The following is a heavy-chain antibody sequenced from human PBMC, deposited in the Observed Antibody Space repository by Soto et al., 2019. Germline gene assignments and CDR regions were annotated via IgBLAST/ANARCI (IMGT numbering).Heavy chain of an antibody. CDR1: GFIFINYI. Sequence: GGSLRLSCAASGFIFINYIMHWVRQAPGKGLEWVAIILHDGNNKYYADSVKGRFTISRDNSKNTLYLQMNSLRAEDTAVYYCAKDQGSSWYEIDYWGQGTLVTVSS. D-gene: IGHD6-13*01. CDR2: ILHDGNNK. CDR3: AKDQGSSWYEIDY. J-gene: IGHJ4*02. V-gene: IGHV3-30-3*01.